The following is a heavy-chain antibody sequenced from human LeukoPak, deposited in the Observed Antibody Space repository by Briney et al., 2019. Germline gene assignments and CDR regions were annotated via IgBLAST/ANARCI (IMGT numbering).Heavy chain of an antibody. CDR2: ISYDGSNK. D-gene: IGHD1-26*01. J-gene: IGHJ2*01. CDR3: ARERENLVGASFWHFDL. Sequence: PGRSLRLSCAASGFTFSTYAMHWVRQAPGKGLEWVAGISYDGSNKYYADSVKGRFTISRDNSKNTLYLQMNSLRTEDTAMYYCARERENLVGASFWHFDLWGRGTLVTVSS. CDR1: GFTFSTYA. V-gene: IGHV3-30-3*01.